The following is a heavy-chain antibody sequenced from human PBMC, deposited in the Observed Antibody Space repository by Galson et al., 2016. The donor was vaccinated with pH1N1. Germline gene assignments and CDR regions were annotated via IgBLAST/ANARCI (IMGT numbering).Heavy chain of an antibody. Sequence: SETLSLTCDVSDYSISSGHFWGWIRQPPGKGLEWIGSIYLTGSTYYNPSLRGRVTISVDTSKNQFSLKMSSVTAADTAVYYCARQTALASRFLDYWGQGTLVTVSS. CDR3: ARQTALASRFLDY. CDR2: IYLTGST. D-gene: IGHD6-19*01. J-gene: IGHJ4*02. V-gene: IGHV4-38-2*01. CDR1: DYSISSGHF.